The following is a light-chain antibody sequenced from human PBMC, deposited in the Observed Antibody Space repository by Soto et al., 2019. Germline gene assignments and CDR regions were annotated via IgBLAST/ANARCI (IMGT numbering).Light chain of an antibody. J-gene: IGKJ5*01. Sequence: DVVMTQTPLSLSVAPGQPASISCKSIQSLLHITGETSRFWYLKKPGQSPQLLIYEVSTRVSGVPDRFSGSGSGTEFTLEISRVEPEDFGIYYCMQSTHLPPTFGQGTRLGIE. CDR2: EVS. CDR1: QSLLHITGETS. V-gene: IGKV2D-29*02. CDR3: MQSTHLPPT.